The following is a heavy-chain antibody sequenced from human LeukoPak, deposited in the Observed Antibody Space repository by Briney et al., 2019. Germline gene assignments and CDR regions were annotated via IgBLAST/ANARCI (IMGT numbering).Heavy chain of an antibody. Sequence: PSETLSLTCTVSGGSISSGSYYWSWIRQPAGKGLEWIGRIYTSGSTNYNPSLKSRVTISVDTSKNQFSLKLSSVTAADTAVYYCARDLQGDQYYYGSGSWFDPWGQGTLVTVSS. CDR1: GGSISSGSYY. CDR2: IYTSGST. D-gene: IGHD3-10*01. V-gene: IGHV4-61*02. J-gene: IGHJ5*02. CDR3: ARDLQGDQYYYGSGSWFDP.